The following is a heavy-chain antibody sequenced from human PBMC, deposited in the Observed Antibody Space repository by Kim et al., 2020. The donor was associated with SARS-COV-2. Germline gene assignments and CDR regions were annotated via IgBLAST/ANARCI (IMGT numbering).Heavy chain of an antibody. CDR1: GYTFTTYA. D-gene: IGHD6-19*01. J-gene: IGHJ5*02. CDR3: ARDLAVAGTDDWFDP. Sequence: ASVKVYCKASGYTFTTYAMNWVRQAPGQGLEWMGWINTYTGKPTYAQGFTGRFVFSLDASVSTAYLQISSLKAEDTAVYYCARDLAVAGTDDWFDPWGQGTPVTVSS. V-gene: IGHV7-4-1*02. CDR2: INTYTGKP.